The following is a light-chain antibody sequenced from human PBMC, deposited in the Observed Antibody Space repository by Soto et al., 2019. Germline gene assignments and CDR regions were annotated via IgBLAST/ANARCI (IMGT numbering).Light chain of an antibody. CDR3: QKRNIWPPVT. CDR2: GAF. V-gene: IGKV3-11*01. J-gene: IGKJ5*01. CDR1: PSVTNF. Sequence: EIVLPQSPATLSLSPGASSTLSCRASPSVTNFLAWYQQKPGQAPRLLIYGAFNRATGIPARFSGSGSGTDFTLTIRSLEPEDSAIYYCQKRNIWPPVTVGKGTRLEIK.